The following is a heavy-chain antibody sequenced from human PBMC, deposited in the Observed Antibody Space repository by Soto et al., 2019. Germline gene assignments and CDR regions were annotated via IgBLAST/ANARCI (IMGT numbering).Heavy chain of an antibody. Sequence: SETKCLTCTVAGGSIISYDWSWIRQPPGKGLEWIGYIYYSGSTNYNPSLKSRVTISVDTSKNQFSLKLSSVTAADTAVYYCARAAGSGSYLDNYYYGMDVWGQGTTVTVSS. CDR3: ARAAGSGSYLDNYYYGMDV. V-gene: IGHV4-59*01. D-gene: IGHD1-26*01. CDR2: IYYSGST. J-gene: IGHJ6*02. CDR1: GGSIISYD.